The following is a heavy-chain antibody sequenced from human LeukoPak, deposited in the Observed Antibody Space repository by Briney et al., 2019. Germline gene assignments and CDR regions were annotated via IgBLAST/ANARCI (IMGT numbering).Heavy chain of an antibody. CDR1: GYTFISYG. D-gene: IGHD6-13*01. J-gene: IGHJ4*02. V-gene: IGHV1-18*01. CDR2: TSAYNGNT. CDR3: ARGRWGTIAAAGTGFDY. Sequence: ASVKVSCKASGYTFISYGISWVRQAPGQGLEWMGWTSAYNGNTNYAQKFQDRVTMTTDTFITTAYMELRSLRSDDTAVYYCARGRWGTIAAAGTGFDYWGQETLVTVSS.